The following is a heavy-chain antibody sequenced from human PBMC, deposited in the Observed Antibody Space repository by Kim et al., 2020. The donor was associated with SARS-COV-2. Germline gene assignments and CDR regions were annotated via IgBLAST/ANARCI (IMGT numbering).Heavy chain of an antibody. Sequence: GGSLRLSCAASGFTFSDYYMSWIRQAPGKGLEWVSYISSSGSTIYYADSVKGRFTISRDNAKNSLYLQMNSLRAEDTAVYYCARDSRIQLWYHYPPKEGWFDPWGQGTLVTVSS. D-gene: IGHD5-18*01. J-gene: IGHJ5*02. CDR1: GFTFSDYY. CDR2: ISSSGSTI. V-gene: IGHV3-11*01. CDR3: ARDSRIQLWYHYPPKEGWFDP.